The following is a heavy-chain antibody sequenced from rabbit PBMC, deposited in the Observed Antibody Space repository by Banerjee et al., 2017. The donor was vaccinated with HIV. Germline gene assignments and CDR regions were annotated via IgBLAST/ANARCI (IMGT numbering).Heavy chain of an antibody. D-gene: IGHD8-1*01. Sequence: QSLEESGGGLVQPEGSLTLTCTASGFSFSNKYVMCWVRQAPGKGLEWIACINTSSGNTVYASWAKGRFTISRSTSLNTVNLKMTSLTAADTATYFCARGSSYYSYYYVMDLWGPGTLVTVS. CDR1: GFSFSNKYV. CDR3: ARGSSYYSYYYVMDL. J-gene: IGHJ6*01. CDR2: INTSSGNT. V-gene: IGHV1S43*01.